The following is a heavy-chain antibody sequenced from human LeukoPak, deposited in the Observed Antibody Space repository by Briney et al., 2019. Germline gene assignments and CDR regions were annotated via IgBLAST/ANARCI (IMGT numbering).Heavy chain of an antibody. J-gene: IGHJ4*02. V-gene: IGHV1-18*01. CDR3: ASAPRASSEWLSVFGY. CDR2: ISAYNGNT. Sequence: ASVKVSCKASGYTFTSYGVSSVRQAPGQGLEWMGWISAYNGNTNYAQKLQGRVTMTTDTSTSTAYMELRSLRSDDTAVYYCASAPRASSEWLSVFGYWGQGTLVTVSS. D-gene: IGHD3-3*01. CDR1: GYTFTSYG.